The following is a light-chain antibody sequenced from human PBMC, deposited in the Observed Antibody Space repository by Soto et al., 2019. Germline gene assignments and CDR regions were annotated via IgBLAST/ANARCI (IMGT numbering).Light chain of an antibody. CDR3: QQYGSSAWT. CDR1: QSVSSSY. V-gene: IGKV3-20*01. Sequence: EIVLTQSPGTLSLSPGERATLSCRASQSVSSSYLAWYQRKPGQAPRLLIYGASSRATGIPDRFSGSGSGTDFTLTIGRLEPEDFAVYYCQQYGSSAWTFGQGTKV. J-gene: IGKJ1*01. CDR2: GAS.